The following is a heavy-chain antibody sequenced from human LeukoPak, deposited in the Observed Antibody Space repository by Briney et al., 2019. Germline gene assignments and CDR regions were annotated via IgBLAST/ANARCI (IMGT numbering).Heavy chain of an antibody. Sequence: GGSLRLSCAASGFTFSSYSMNWVRQAPGKGLEWVSYISRYSSVIYYADSVKGRFTISRDNAKNSLYLQMNSLRAEDTAVFYCARVRAAAEGTTFDYWGQGTLVTVSS. CDR3: ARVRAAAEGTTFDY. D-gene: IGHD6-13*01. J-gene: IGHJ4*02. V-gene: IGHV3-48*01. CDR1: GFTFSSYS. CDR2: ISRYSSVI.